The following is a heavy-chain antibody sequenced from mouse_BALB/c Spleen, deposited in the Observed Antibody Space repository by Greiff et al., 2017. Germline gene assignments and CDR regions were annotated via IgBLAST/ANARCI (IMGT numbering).Heavy chain of an antibody. CDR2: INPYNGDT. V-gene: IGHV1-37*01. CDR1: GYSFTGYC. Sequence: EVKLMESGPELVKPGASVKISCTASGYSFTGYCMNWVKQSHGKSLEWIGRINPYNGDTFYNQKFKGKATLTVDKSSSTDHMELLSLTSEDSAVYYCGRCGAYWGQGTLVTVSA. J-gene: IGHJ3*01. CDR3: GRCGAY.